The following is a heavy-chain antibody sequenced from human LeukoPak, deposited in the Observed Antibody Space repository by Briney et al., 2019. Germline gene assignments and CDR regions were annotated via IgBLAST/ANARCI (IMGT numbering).Heavy chain of an antibody. CDR3: TRGDGTGVL. CDR1: GFTCGVFA. CDR2: IRTRPHGGTT. J-gene: IGHJ4*02. D-gene: IGHD2-8*01. V-gene: IGHV3-49*04. Sequence: PGRSLRLSCIASGFTCGVFAMSWVRQAPGKGLEWLGFIRTRPHGGTTEYAASVKARFTISRDDSKSIASLQMNSLKTEDTAVYYCTRGDGTGVLWGQGTLVTVSS.